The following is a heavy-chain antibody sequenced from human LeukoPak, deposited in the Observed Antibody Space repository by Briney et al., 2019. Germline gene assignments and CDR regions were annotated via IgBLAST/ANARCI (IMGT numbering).Heavy chain of an antibody. Sequence: GGSLRLSCAASGFTFSSYGMHWVGQAPGKGLEWVAVISYDGSNKYYADSVKGRFTISRDNSKNTLYLQMNSLRAEDTAVYYCAKDGGVLRYFDWLFFDYWGQGTLVTVSS. CDR3: AKDGGVLRYFDWLFFDY. CDR2: ISYDGSNK. CDR1: GFTFSSYG. D-gene: IGHD3-9*01. V-gene: IGHV3-30*18. J-gene: IGHJ4*02.